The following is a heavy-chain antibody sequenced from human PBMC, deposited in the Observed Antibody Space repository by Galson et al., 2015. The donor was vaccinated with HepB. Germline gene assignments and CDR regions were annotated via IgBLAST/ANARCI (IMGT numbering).Heavy chain of an antibody. CDR1: GYTFTSYG. CDR3: AREARSVGADAFDI. Sequence: SVKVSCKASGYTFTSYGISWVRQAPGQGLEWMGWISAYNGNTNYAQKLQGRVTMTTDTSTSTAYMELRSLRSDDTAVYYCAREARSVGADAFDIWGQGTMVTVSS. D-gene: IGHD1-26*01. CDR2: ISAYNGNT. V-gene: IGHV1-18*01. J-gene: IGHJ3*02.